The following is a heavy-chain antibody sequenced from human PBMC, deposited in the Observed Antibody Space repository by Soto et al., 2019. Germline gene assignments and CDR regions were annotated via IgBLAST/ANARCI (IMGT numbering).Heavy chain of an antibody. CDR2: ISHDGSNK. CDR3: AKDLEYSSGPGGPYDFDY. CDR1: GFTFSSYG. J-gene: IGHJ4*02. D-gene: IGHD3-22*01. V-gene: IGHV3-30*18. Sequence: QVQLVESGGGVVQPGRSLRLSCAASGFTFSSYGMHWVRQAPGKGLEWVAVISHDGSNKYYADSVKGRFTISRDNSKNTLYLQMNSLRAEDTAVYYGAKDLEYSSGPGGPYDFDYWGQGTLVTVSS.